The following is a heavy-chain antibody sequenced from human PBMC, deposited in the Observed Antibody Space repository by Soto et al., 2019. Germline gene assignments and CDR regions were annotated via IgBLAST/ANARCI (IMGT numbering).Heavy chain of an antibody. J-gene: IGHJ6*02. V-gene: IGHV1-2*02. Sequence: ASVNVSCKSSGYSFAGYLLHWVRQSPGQGLEWMGWINTDSGDTKYARKFQGRVTMTRDTSTSTGYMELSSLRSDDTAVYHCTRGTDFWSGYYRYYGMDVWGQGTTVTVSS. CDR1: GYSFAGYL. CDR3: TRGTDFWSGYYRYYGMDV. D-gene: IGHD3-3*01. CDR2: INTDSGDT.